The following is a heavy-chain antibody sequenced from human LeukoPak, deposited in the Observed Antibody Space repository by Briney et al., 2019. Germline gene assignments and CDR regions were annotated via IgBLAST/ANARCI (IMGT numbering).Heavy chain of an antibody. D-gene: IGHD2-2*02. CDR3: ARQRRYCSSTSCYTYDY. V-gene: IGHV5-51*01. Sequence: GESLKISCKGSGYSFTSYWIGWVRQMPGKGLEWMGFIYPGDSDTRYSPSFQGQVTTSADKSISTAYLQWSSLKASDTAMYYCARQRRYCSSTSCYTYDYWGQGTLVTVSS. J-gene: IGHJ4*02. CDR1: GYSFTSYW. CDR2: IYPGDSDT.